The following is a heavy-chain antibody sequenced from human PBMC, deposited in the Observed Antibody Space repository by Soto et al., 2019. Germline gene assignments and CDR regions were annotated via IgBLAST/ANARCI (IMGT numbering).Heavy chain of an antibody. CDR3: ARLVAVPGLGHDY. J-gene: IGHJ4*01. Sequence: GTGATLVNPTETLTLTCTLFGLSLSTTGMCVSWIRQPPGKAPEWLALIDWNDDRYYSTSLRTRLSISKDASKNQVVLTMANLDHMDTATYYCARLVAVPGLGHDYWGHGTLVTVSS. D-gene: IGHD6-19*01. CDR2: IDWNDDR. V-gene: IGHV2-70*01. CDR1: GLSLSTTGMC.